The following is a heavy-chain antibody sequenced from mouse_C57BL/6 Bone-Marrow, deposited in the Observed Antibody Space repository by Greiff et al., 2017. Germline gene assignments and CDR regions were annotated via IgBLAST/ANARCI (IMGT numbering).Heavy chain of an antibody. Sequence: QVQLKQSGAELVKPGASVKLSCKASGYTFTSYWMHWVKRRPGQGLEWIGMIHPNSGSTNYNEKFKSKATLTVNKSSRTAYMQLSSLTSGDSAVYYCAREGRWYFDVWGTGTTVTVSS. CDR3: AREGRWYFDV. J-gene: IGHJ1*03. V-gene: IGHV1-64*01. CDR2: IHPNSGST. CDR1: GYTFTSYW.